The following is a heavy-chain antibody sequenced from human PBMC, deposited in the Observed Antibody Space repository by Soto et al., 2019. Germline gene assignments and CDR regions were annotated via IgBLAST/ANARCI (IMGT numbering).Heavy chain of an antibody. CDR3: ARLGYCSGGSCYWWFDP. V-gene: IGHV4-39*01. CDR1: GGSISSSGYY. CDR2: IYYSGST. Sequence: SETLSLTCSVSGGSISSSGYYWGWIRQPPGKGLEWIGNIYYSGSTYYNPSLRSRVTISVDTSKNQFSLKLSSVTAADTAVYYCARLGYCSGGSCYWWFDPWGQGTLVTVSS. J-gene: IGHJ5*02. D-gene: IGHD2-15*01.